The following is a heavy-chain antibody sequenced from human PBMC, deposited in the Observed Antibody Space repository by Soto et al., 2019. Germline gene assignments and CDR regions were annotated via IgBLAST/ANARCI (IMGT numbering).Heavy chain of an antibody. D-gene: IGHD3-9*01. J-gene: IGHJ4*02. CDR2: IKQDGSEK. CDR3: ARDFYYDILTAYSDIDY. CDR1: GFIFSNYW. V-gene: IGHV3-7*01. Sequence: SLRLSCAASGFIFSNYWMSWVRQAPGKGLEWVANIKQDGSEKYYVDSVKGRFTISRDNAKNSLYLQMNSLRAEDTAVYYCARDFYYDILTAYSDIDYRGQGTLVTVSS.